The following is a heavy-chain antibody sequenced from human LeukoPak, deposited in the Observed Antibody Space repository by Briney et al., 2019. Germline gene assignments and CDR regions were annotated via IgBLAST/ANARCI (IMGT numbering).Heavy chain of an antibody. D-gene: IGHD4-23*01. CDR2: IYYSGST. Sequence: SETLSLTCIVSGGSISSGDYYWSWIRQPPGKGLEWIGYIYYSGSTYYNPSLKSRVTISVDTSKNQFSLKLSSVTAADTAVYYCANSANYGDNSGYFDYWGQGTLVTVSS. J-gene: IGHJ4*02. V-gene: IGHV4-30-4*01. CDR3: ANSANYGDNSGYFDY. CDR1: GGSISSGDYY.